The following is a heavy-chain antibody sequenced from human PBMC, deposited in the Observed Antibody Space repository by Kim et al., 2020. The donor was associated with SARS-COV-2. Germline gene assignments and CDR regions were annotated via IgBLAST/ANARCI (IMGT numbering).Heavy chain of an antibody. Sequence: ASVKVSCKVSGYTLTELSMHWVRQAPGKGLEWMGGFDPEDGGTIYAQKFQGRVTMTEDTSTDTAYMELSSLRSEDTAVYYCAGWELPNYYYGMDVWGQGTTVTVSS. CDR3: AGWELPNYYYGMDV. CDR2: FDPEDGGT. J-gene: IGHJ6*02. D-gene: IGHD1-26*01. CDR1: GYTLTELS. V-gene: IGHV1-24*01.